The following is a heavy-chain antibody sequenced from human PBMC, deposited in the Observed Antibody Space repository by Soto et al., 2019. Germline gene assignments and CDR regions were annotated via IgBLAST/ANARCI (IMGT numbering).Heavy chain of an antibody. J-gene: IGHJ4*02. Sequence: EVQLLESGGGLVQPGRSLRLSCAASGFTFSSYAMNWVRQAPGKGLEWVSAMSGTGGSPYYADSVKGRFTISRDNSKNTLYLQMNSLRVEDTAVFYCAKAGFSSGWSPSYFDYWGQGTLVTVSS. V-gene: IGHV3-23*01. CDR1: GFTFSSYA. D-gene: IGHD6-19*01. CDR2: MSGTGGSP. CDR3: AKAGFSSGWSPSYFDY.